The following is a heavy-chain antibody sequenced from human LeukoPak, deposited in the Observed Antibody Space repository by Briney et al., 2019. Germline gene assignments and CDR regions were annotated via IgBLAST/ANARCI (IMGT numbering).Heavy chain of an antibody. D-gene: IGHD2-21*01. CDR2: ISSSSNNI. Sequence: GGSLRLSCAASGFTFSSYNMNWVRQAPGKGLEWISYISSSSNNIYYADSVNGRFTISRDNAKKSLYLQMNSLRADDTAVYYCAKDTWQFAPDYYYYMDVWGKGTTVTVSS. V-gene: IGHV3-48*01. CDR3: AKDTWQFAPDYYYYMDV. J-gene: IGHJ6*03. CDR1: GFTFSSYN.